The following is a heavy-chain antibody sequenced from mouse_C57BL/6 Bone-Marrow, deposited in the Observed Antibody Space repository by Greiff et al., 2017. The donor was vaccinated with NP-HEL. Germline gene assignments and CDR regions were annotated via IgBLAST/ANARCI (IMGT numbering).Heavy chain of an antibody. CDR3: TRDPLLYYYAMDY. CDR1: GFTFSSYA. Sequence: EVQRVESGEGLVKPGGSLKLSCAASGFTFSSYAMSWVRQTPEKRLEWVAYISSGGDYIYYADTVKGRFTISRDNARNTLYLQMSSLKSEDTAMYYCTRDPLLYYYAMDYWGQGTSVTVSS. J-gene: IGHJ4*01. V-gene: IGHV5-9-1*02. CDR2: ISSGGDYI.